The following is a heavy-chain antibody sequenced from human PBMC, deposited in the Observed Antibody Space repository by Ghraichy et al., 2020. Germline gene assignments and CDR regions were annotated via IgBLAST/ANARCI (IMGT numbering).Heavy chain of an antibody. D-gene: IGHD1-20*01. V-gene: IGHV3-21*01. CDR1: GFTFRSYS. CDR2: ISSRSTYI. Sequence: GSLRLSCAASGFTFRSYSMNWVRQAPGKGLEWVSSISSRSTYIYYADSVKGRFTISRDNAKNSLYLQMNSLRAEDTAVYYCAREMSVNWNAAFDIWGQGTMVTVSS. CDR3: AREMSVNWNAAFDI. J-gene: IGHJ3*02.